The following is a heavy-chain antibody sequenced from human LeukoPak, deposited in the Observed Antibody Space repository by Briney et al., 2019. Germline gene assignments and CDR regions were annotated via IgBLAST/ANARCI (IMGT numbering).Heavy chain of an antibody. Sequence: SGGSLRLSCAASGFTFSRYGMHWVRQAPGKGLEWVAVISYGGSNKYYEDSVKGRFTISRDNSKNTLYLQMNSLRAEDTAVYYCAKSAYQYQLLWDYFDYWGQGTLVTVS. V-gene: IGHV3-30*18. CDR3: AKSAYQYQLLWDYFDY. CDR2: ISYGGSNK. CDR1: GFTFSRYG. D-gene: IGHD2-2*01. J-gene: IGHJ4*02.